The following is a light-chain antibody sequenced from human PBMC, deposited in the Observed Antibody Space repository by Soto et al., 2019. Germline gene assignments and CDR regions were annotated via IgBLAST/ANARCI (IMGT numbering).Light chain of an antibody. CDR2: GAS. CDR3: QQYNNWPWT. V-gene: IGKV3-15*01. Sequence: EIVMTQSPVTLSVSPGGGATLSCRASQSISDTLARYQQKPGQAPRLLIHGASTRAPGFPARFSGSGSGTDFTLTISSLQSEDFAVYYCQQYNNWPWTFGQGTKVDIK. J-gene: IGKJ1*01. CDR1: QSISDT.